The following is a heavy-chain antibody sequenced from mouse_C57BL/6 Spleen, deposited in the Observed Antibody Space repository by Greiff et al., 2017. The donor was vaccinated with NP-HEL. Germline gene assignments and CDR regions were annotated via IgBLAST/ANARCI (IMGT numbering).Heavy chain of an antibody. D-gene: IGHD1-1*01. CDR2: IYPGSGST. CDR1: GYTFTSYW. Sequence: VQLQQSGAELVKPGASVKMSCKASGYTFTSYWITWVKQRPGQGLEWIGDIYPGSGSTNYNEKFKSKATLTVDTSSSTAYMQLSSLTSEDSAVYYCARVGGSSPAWFAYWGQGTLVTVSA. CDR3: ARVGGSSPAWFAY. J-gene: IGHJ3*01. V-gene: IGHV1-55*01.